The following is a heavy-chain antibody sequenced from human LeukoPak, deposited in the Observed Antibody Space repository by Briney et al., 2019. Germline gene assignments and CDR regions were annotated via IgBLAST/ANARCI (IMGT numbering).Heavy chain of an antibody. CDR2: IRQDGSEK. CDR1: GFTFSNYG. D-gene: IGHD6-13*01. J-gene: IGHJ4*02. CDR3: ARDKMQQSTEGSNFDH. Sequence: AETLRLSCAASGFTFSNYGMSWVRQAPGKGLEWVANIRQDGSEKNYVDSVKGRFTISRDNAKNSLYLQMNSLRVEDTAVYYCARDKMQQSTEGSNFDHWGQGTLVTVSS. V-gene: IGHV3-7*01.